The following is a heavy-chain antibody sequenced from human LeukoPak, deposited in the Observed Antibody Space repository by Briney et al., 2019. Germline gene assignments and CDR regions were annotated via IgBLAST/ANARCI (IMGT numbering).Heavy chain of an antibody. D-gene: IGHD2-15*01. Sequence: GGSLRLSCAASGFTFSNYWMHWVRQAPGKGLVWVSRINSDGINTSYADSVKGRFTISRDNAKNTLNLQMNSLRAEDTAVYYCAKDSQYGYCTGGSCASYFDYWGQGTLVTVSS. J-gene: IGHJ4*02. CDR1: GFTFSNYW. CDR2: INSDGINT. CDR3: AKDSQYGYCTGGSCASYFDY. V-gene: IGHV3-74*01.